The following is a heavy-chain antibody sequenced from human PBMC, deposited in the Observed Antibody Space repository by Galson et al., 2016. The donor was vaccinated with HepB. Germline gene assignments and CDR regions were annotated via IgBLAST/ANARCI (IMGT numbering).Heavy chain of an antibody. CDR3: AKALYSSPFVSAYDI. Sequence: SLRLSCAASGFTFSSYAMTWVRQAPGKGLEWVSRIFGSGGTSYYADSVKGRFTISRDNSKTPLYVQMDSLRVEDWAVYYCAKALYSSPFVSAYDIWGQGTQVTVSS. CDR1: GFTFSSYA. V-gene: IGHV3-23*01. J-gene: IGHJ4*02. CDR2: IFGSGGTS. D-gene: IGHD6-19*01.